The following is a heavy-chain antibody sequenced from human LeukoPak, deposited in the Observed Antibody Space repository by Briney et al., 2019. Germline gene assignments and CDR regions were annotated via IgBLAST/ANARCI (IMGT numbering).Heavy chain of an antibody. V-gene: IGHV4-59*01. CDR3: ARGRFCSGGRCYNYISGWYFDL. J-gene: IGHJ2*01. CDR1: GGSISTYY. CDR2: IYYRGSI. Sequence: SETLSLTCTVPGGSISTYYWSWIRQPPGKGLEWIGYIYYRGSINYNPSLKSRVTISVDTSKNQFSLKLNSVTAADTAVYYCARGRFCSGGRCYNYISGWYFDLWGRGTLVTVSS. D-gene: IGHD2-15*01.